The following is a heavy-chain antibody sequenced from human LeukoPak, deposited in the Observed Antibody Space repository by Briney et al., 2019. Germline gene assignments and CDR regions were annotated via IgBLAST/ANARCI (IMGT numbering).Heavy chain of an antibody. J-gene: IGHJ4*02. CDR1: GGSISSYY. D-gene: IGHD1-1*01. CDR2: IYYSGST. V-gene: IGHV4-59*01. CDR3: ARGALEPDFDH. Sequence: SETLSLTCTVSGGSISSYYWSWIRQPPGKGLEWIGYIYYSGSTNYNPSLKSRVTISVDTSKNQFSLKLSSVTAADTAVYYCARGALEPDFDHWGQGTLVTVSS.